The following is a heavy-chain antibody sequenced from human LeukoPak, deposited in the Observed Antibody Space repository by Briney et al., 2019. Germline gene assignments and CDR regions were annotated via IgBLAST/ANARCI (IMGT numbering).Heavy chain of an antibody. D-gene: IGHD2/OR15-2a*01. Sequence: GASVKVSCKVSGYTLTELSMHWVRQAPGKGLEWMGGFIPIFGTANYAQKFQGRVTITADESTSTAYMELSSLRSEDTAVYYCARVGIREDDYWGQGTLVTVSS. V-gene: IGHV1-69*13. J-gene: IGHJ4*02. CDR3: ARVGIREDDY. CDR1: GYTLTELS. CDR2: FIPIFGTA.